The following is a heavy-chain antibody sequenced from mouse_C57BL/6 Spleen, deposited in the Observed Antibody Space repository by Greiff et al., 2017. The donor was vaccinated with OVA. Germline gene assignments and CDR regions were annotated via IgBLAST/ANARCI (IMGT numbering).Heavy chain of an antibody. Sequence: EVKLMESGGGLVKPGGSLKLSCAASGFTFSSYAMSWVRQTPEQRLEWVATISDGGSYTYYPDNVKGRFTISRDNAKNNLYLQMSHLKSEDTAMYYCARAGPHDYGYWYFDVWGTGTTVTVSS. CDR2: ISDGGSYT. CDR1: GFTFSSYA. J-gene: IGHJ1*03. V-gene: IGHV5-4*03. CDR3: ARAGPHDYGYWYFDV. D-gene: IGHD2-4*01.